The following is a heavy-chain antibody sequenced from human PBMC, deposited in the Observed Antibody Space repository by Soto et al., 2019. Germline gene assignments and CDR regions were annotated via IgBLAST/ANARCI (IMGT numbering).Heavy chain of an antibody. CDR1: GYTFTRYD. J-gene: IGHJ2*01. CDR2: MNPNSGNT. Sequence: AASVKVSCKASGYTFTRYDINWVRQATGRGQAWMGWMNPNSGNTGYAQKFQGRVTMTRNTSISTAYMELSSLRSEDTAVYYCARRYPQWGPTRDNWNTAAFDLWGRGTLVTVSS. D-gene: IGHD1-20*01. CDR3: ARRYPQWGPTRDNWNTAAFDL. V-gene: IGHV1-8*01.